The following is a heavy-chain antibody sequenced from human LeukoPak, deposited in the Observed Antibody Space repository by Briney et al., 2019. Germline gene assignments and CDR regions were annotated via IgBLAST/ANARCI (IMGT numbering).Heavy chain of an antibody. CDR3: ARDSKSLIVVVPAAIDY. Sequence: GGSLRLSCAASGFTFSGYSMNWVRQAPGKGLEWVSSISSSSSYIYYADSVKGRFTISRDNAKNSLYLQMNSLRAEDTAVYYCARDSKSLIVVVPAAIDYWGQGTLVTVSS. V-gene: IGHV3-21*01. D-gene: IGHD2-2*01. J-gene: IGHJ4*02. CDR2: ISSSSSYI. CDR1: GFTFSGYS.